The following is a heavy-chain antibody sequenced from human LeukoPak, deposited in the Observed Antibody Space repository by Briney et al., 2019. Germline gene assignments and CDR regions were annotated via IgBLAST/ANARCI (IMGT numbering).Heavy chain of an antibody. CDR3: AKRGVVIRVILVGFHKEAYYFDS. CDR1: GVSLSNYG. D-gene: IGHD3-22*01. Sequence: PGGSLRLSCAVSGVSLSNYGMSWVRQAPGKGLEWVAGISGSGGSTNYADSVKGRFTISRDNPKNTPYLQMNRLRAEDTAVYFCAKRGVVIRVILVGFHKEAYYFDSWGQGALVTVSS. CDR2: ISGSGGST. J-gene: IGHJ4*02. V-gene: IGHV3-23*01.